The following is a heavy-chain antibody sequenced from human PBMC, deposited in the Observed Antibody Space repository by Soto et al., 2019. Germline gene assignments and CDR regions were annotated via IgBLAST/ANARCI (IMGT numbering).Heavy chain of an antibody. D-gene: IGHD2-2*02. V-gene: IGHV3-7*01. Sequence: GGSLRLSCAASTFTFSNHWMSWVRQAPGKGLEWVANINQGGSAKYYLDSVKGRFTISRDNAKNSLDLQMNSLRAEDTAVYYCARIYCSTTSCYIDYWGQGTLVTVSS. J-gene: IGHJ4*02. CDR2: INQGGSAK. CDR1: TFTFSNHW. CDR3: ARIYCSTTSCYIDY.